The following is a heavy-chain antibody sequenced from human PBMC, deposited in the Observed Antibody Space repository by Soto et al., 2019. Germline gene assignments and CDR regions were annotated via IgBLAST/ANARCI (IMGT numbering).Heavy chain of an antibody. CDR2: ISYDGTEK. D-gene: IGHD1-1*01. Sequence: WVCMRLPWAASEFTFRAVGGSWVSQAPGKGLEWVAVISYDGTEKYHADSVKGRFTISRDNSKNTLYLQVNSLRAEDTAVYYCARKPEAGTTVPFDYWGQGTLVTAPQ. J-gene: IGHJ4*02. V-gene: IGHV3-30*03. CDR1: EFTFRAVG. CDR3: ARKPEAGTTVPFDY.